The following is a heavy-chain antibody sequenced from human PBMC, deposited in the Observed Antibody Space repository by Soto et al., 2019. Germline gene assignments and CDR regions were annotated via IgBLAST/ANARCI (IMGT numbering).Heavy chain of an antibody. V-gene: IGHV3-21*01. CDR3: ARDLIKDYDRSGYMN. Sequence: EVQLVESGGGLVKPGGSLRLSCAASGFTFSRYSMNWVRQAPGKGLEWVSSISSSSSYIYYADSVKGRFTISRDNAKNSLYLQMNSLRAEDTAVYYFARDLIKDYDRSGYMNCVQGARVTVS. CDR2: ISSSSSYI. D-gene: IGHD3-22*01. CDR1: GFTFSRYS. J-gene: IGHJ4*02.